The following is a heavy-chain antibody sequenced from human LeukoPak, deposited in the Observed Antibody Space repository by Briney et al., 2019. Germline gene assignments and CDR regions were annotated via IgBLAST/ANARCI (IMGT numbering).Heavy chain of an antibody. CDR2: INHSGST. V-gene: IGHV4-34*01. Sequence: PSETLSLTCAVYGGSFSGYYWSWIRQPPGKGLEWIGEINHSGSTNYNPSLKSRVTISVDTSKNQFSLKLSSVTAADTAVYYCASRGYCSGGSCYSGMARNAFDIWGQGTMVTVSS. J-gene: IGHJ3*02. CDR1: GGSFSGYY. CDR3: ASRGYCSGGSCYSGMARNAFDI. D-gene: IGHD2-15*01.